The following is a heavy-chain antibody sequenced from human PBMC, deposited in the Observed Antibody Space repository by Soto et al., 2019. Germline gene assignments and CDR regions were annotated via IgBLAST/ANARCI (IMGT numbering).Heavy chain of an antibody. J-gene: IGHJ4*01. CDR2: IKSRIDGGTT. V-gene: IGHV3-15*07. CDR1: GFTISDVW. Sequence: EVQLVESGGGLVKTGGTLRLSCAASGFTISDVWLNWVRQAPGKGLEWVGRIKSRIDGGTTDFAAAVRGRFDISRDESQNTVYLEIKSLQIEDTAVYYCTTDSHLSTTLVRFDFRGHGTLVIVSS. D-gene: IGHD2-8*02. CDR3: TTDSHLSTTLVRFDF.